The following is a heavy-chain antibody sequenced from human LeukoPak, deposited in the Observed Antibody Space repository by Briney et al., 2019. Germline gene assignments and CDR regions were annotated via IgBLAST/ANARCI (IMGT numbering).Heavy chain of an antibody. Sequence: PSETLSLTCTVSGGSISSYYWSWIRQPPGKGLEWIGYIYHSGSTNYNPSLKSRVTISVDTSKNQFSLKLNSVTAADTAVYYCARGLITVAGVIEYWGQGTLVTVSS. CDR1: GGSISSYY. CDR3: ARGLITVAGVIEY. CDR2: IYHSGST. J-gene: IGHJ4*02. V-gene: IGHV4-59*01. D-gene: IGHD6-19*01.